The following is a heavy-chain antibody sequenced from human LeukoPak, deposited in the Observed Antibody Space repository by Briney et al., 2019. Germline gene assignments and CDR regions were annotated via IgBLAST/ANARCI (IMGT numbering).Heavy chain of an antibody. Sequence: PGGSLRLSCAASGFTFSNAWMSWVRQAPGKGLEWVGRIKSKTDGGTTDYAAPVKGRFTISRDDSKNTLYLQMKSLKTEDTAVYYCTTEAQYYYGSGHENAYDIWGQGTMVTVSS. V-gene: IGHV3-15*01. J-gene: IGHJ3*02. CDR1: GFTFSNAW. D-gene: IGHD3-10*01. CDR2: IKSKTDGGTT. CDR3: TTEAQYYYGSGHENAYDI.